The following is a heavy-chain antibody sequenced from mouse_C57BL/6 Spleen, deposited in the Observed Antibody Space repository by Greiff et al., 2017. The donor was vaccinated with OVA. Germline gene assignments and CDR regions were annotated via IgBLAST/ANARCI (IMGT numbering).Heavy chain of an antibody. J-gene: IGHJ2*01. CDR2: ISSGSSTI. V-gene: IGHV5-17*01. Sequence: EVHLVESGGGLVKPGGSLKLSCAASGFTFSDYGMHWVRQAPEKGLEWVAYISSGSSTIYYADTVKGRFTISRDNAKNTLFLQMTSLRSEDTAMYYCARREGDLYYFDYWGQGTTLTVSS. CDR1: GFTFSDYG. D-gene: IGHD3-3*01. CDR3: ARREGDLYYFDY.